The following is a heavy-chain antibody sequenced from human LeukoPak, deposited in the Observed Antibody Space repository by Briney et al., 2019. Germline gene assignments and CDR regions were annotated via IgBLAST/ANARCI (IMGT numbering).Heavy chain of an antibody. J-gene: IGHJ4*02. CDR1: GFTLSTNA. D-gene: IGHD3-22*01. V-gene: IGHV3-7*03. Sequence: GGSLRLSCLTSGFTLSTNAMSWVRQAPGKGLEWVANIKHDGSEKNYVDSVKGRFTISRDNAKNSLYLQMNSLRAEDTAVYYCATPLDYYDRSDSHQGGDWGQGTLVTVSS. CDR2: IKHDGSEK. CDR3: ATPLDYYDRSDSHQGGD.